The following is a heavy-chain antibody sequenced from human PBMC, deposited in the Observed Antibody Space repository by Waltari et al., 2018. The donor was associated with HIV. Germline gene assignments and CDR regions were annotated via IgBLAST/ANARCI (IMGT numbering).Heavy chain of an antibody. D-gene: IGHD2-21*02. CDR3: ARQSWTAGNNHFDP. CDR2: ISSTGHT. J-gene: IGHJ5*02. V-gene: IGHV4-39*01. CDR1: GDSITTTAYS. Sequence: QLQLQESGTGLVRPSETLSLTCTVSGDSITTTAYSWGWIGQSPGELLVWIGSISSTGHTYFDPFLKSRIILSVDTSRNQFSLTLRSVTAADTARYYCARQSWTAGNNHFDPWGQGILVSVSS.